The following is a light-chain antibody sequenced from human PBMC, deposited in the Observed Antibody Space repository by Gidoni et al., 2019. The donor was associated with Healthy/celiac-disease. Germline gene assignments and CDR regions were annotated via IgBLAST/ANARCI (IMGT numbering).Light chain of an antibody. J-gene: IGKJ4*01. CDR3: QQRSNWPPHT. CDR1: QSVSSY. V-gene: IGKV3-11*01. Sequence: ELVLTQSPATLSLSPGKRATLSCRASQSVSSYLAWYQQKPGQAPRLLIYDASNRATGIPARFSGSGSGTDFTLTISSLEPEDFAVYYCQQRSNWPPHTFGGGTKVEIK. CDR2: DAS.